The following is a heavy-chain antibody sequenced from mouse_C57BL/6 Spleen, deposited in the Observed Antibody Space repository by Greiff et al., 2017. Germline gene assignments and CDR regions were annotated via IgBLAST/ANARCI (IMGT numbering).Heavy chain of an antibody. J-gene: IGHJ4*01. CDR2: IDPETGGT. Sequence: VQLQQSGAELVRPGASVTLSCKASGYTFTDYEMHWVKQTPVHGLEWIGAIDPETGGTAYNQKFKGKAILTADKSSSTAYMELRSLTSEDSAVYSWTRFFYDHDDHYAMDYRGQRTSVTVSS. D-gene: IGHD2-4*01. CDR1: GYTFTDYE. V-gene: IGHV1-15*01. CDR3: TRFFYDHDDHYAMDY.